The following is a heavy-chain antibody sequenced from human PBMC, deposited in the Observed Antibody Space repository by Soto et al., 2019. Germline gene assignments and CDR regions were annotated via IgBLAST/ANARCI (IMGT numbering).Heavy chain of an antibody. Sequence: GGSLRLSCAASGFTFSSYWMSWVRQAPGKGLEWVANIKQDGSEKYYVDSVKGRFTISRDNAKNSLYLQMNSLRAEDTAVYYCARTDYGDYGVLGHYYYYMDVWGKGTTVTVSS. CDR1: GFTFSSYW. V-gene: IGHV3-7*01. CDR2: IKQDGSEK. D-gene: IGHD4-17*01. J-gene: IGHJ6*03. CDR3: ARTDYGDYGVLGHYYYYMDV.